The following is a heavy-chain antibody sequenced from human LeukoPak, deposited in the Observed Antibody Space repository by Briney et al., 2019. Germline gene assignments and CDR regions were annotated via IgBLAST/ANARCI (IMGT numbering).Heavy chain of an antibody. D-gene: IGHD6-19*01. J-gene: IGHJ4*02. CDR2: FDPEDGET. CDR1: GYTLTELS. CDR3: ATGGQWLVSFDY. Sequence: ASVKVSCKVSGYTLTELSMHWVRQAPGKGLEWMGGFDPEDGETIYAQKFQGRVTMTEDTSTDTAYMELSSLRSEDTAVYYCATGGQWLVSFDYWGQGTLVTVSS. V-gene: IGHV1-24*01.